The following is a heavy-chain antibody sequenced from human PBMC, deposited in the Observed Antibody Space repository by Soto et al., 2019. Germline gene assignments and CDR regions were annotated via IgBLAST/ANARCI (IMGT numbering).Heavy chain of an antibody. J-gene: IGHJ4*02. D-gene: IGHD3-22*01. V-gene: IGHV3-23*01. CDR1: GFTFSSYA. CDR3: AKWGYYYDSSGYAY. CDR2: ISGSGGST. Sequence: GGSLRLSCAASGFTFSSYAMSWVRQAPGKGLEWVSAISGSGGSTYYADSVKGRFTISRDNSKNTLYLQMNSLRAEDTAVYYCAKWGYYYDSSGYAYWGQGTLVTVSS.